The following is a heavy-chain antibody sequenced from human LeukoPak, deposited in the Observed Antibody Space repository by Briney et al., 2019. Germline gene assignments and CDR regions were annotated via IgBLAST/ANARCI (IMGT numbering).Heavy chain of an antibody. CDR2: IWYDGSNK. V-gene: IGHV3-33*01. CDR1: GFTFSNYG. Sequence: PGGSLRLSCAASGFTFSNYGMHWVRQSPGKGLEWVAVIWYDGSNKYYADSVKGRFTISRDNSKNTVYLQMNSLRAEDTAVYYCIRHSPDTSMANGGYWGQGTLVTVSS. J-gene: IGHJ4*02. CDR3: IRHSPDTSMANGGY. D-gene: IGHD5-18*01.